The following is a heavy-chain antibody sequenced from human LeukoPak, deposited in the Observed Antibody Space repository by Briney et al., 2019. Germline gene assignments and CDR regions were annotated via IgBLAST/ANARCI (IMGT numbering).Heavy chain of an antibody. CDR2: ITGSGDYT. D-gene: IGHD3-10*01. V-gene: IGHV3-23*01. Sequence: GGSLRLSCAASGFTFSIYATTWVRQAPGKGLEGVSAITGSGDYTYYTDSVEGRVTISRDNSKNTVYLQMNSLRVEDTAAYYCAKDRRGVFDFWGQGTLVTVSS. CDR3: AKDRRGVFDF. J-gene: IGHJ4*02. CDR1: GFTFSIYA.